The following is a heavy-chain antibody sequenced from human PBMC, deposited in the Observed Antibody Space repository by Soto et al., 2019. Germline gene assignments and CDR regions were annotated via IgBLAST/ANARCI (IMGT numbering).Heavy chain of an antibody. J-gene: IGHJ5*02. D-gene: IGHD3-10*01. V-gene: IGHV1-18*01. CDR2: ISAYNGNT. CDR3: ARGRITMVRGVISLNWFEP. Sequence: QVQLVQSGAEVKKPGASVKVSCKASGYTFTSYGISWVRQAPGQGLEWMGWISAYNGNTNYAQKLQGRVTMTTDTSTSTAYMELRSLRSDDTAVYYCARGRITMVRGVISLNWFEPWGQGTLVTVSS. CDR1: GYTFTSYG.